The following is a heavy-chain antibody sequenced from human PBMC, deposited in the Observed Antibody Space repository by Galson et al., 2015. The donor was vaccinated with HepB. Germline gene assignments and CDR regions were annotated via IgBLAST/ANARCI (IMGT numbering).Heavy chain of an antibody. CDR1: GYDFTKYG. V-gene: IGHV1-18*01. J-gene: IGHJ6*02. CDR3: ARDSRLELQLNNYYSYGMDV. CDR2: VSGYDGSA. Sequence: SVKVSCKASGYDFTKYGLSWVRQAPGQGLEWMGWVSGYDGSANYTPKFQGRVTMTTEASTGTAFMEMRSLRSDDTAVYYCARDSRLELQLNNYYSYGMDVWGQGTAVVVS. D-gene: IGHD1-7*01.